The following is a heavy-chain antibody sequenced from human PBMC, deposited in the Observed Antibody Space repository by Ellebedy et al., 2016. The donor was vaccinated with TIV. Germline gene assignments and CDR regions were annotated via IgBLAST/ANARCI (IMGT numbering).Heavy chain of an antibody. CDR3: AKGLDTADN. D-gene: IGHD5-18*01. J-gene: IGHJ4*02. Sequence: GESLKISCAASGFTFGTYAMTWVRQAPGKGLEWVSAISGGGGTTYYADSVKGRFTISRDNSKNTLYLQGNSLRVEDTATYYGAKGLDTADNWGQGTLVTVSS. V-gene: IGHV3-23*01. CDR2: ISGGGGTT. CDR1: GFTFGTYA.